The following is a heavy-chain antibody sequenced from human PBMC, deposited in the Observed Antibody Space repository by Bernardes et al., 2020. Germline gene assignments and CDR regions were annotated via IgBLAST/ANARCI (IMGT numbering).Heavy chain of an antibody. D-gene: IGHD6-13*01. CDR3: VKDSSGWSYFDY. CDR1: GFTFSSFG. J-gene: IGHJ4*02. V-gene: IGHV3-64D*06. Sequence: GGSLRLSCSASGFTFSSFGMHWVRQAPGKGLEYVSAISTNGGGTYYADSVKGRFTVSRDNSKNTLYLQMSSLRAEDTAVYYCVKDSSGWSYFDYWGQGTLVTVSS. CDR2: ISTNGGGT.